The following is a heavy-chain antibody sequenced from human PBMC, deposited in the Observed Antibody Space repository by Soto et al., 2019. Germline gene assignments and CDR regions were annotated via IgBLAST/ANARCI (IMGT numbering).Heavy chain of an antibody. V-gene: IGHV4-61*01. CDR3: TRSMSYSDATNYSPLEY. CDR2: FYYTGSI. D-gene: IGHD3-22*01. J-gene: IGHJ4*02. CDR1: GGSVSSGNYY. Sequence: QVQLQESGPGLVKPSETLSLTCTVSGGSVSSGNYYWSWIRQPPGKGLEWIGYFYYTGSINYNPSLKRRVSIFIDASKIQYYLRLSSVTAADTAVYYCTRSMSYSDATNYSPLEYWGQGTLVTASS.